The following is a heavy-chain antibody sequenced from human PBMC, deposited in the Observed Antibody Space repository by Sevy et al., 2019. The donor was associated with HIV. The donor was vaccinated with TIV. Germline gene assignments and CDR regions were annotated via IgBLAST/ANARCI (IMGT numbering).Heavy chain of an antibody. CDR1: GGSITSLY. CDR3: AGENAWGRGYS. Sequence: SETLSLTCTVSGGSITSLYWNWIRQPPGKGLEWIANIYYNGHINYNPSLKSRVTLSLDTSTNQFSFRLSSVTAADTAMYYCAGENAWGRGYSWGQGTLVTVSS. D-gene: IGHD1-26*01. J-gene: IGHJ4*02. CDR2: IYYNGHI. V-gene: IGHV4-59*11.